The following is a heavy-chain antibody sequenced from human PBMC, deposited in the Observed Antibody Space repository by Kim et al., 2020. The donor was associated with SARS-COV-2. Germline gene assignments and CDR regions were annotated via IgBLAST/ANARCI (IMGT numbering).Heavy chain of an antibody. V-gene: IGHV3-33*03. Sequence: GGSLRLSCTASGFMFSSYGMHWVRQAPGKGLEWVAVIWFDGSKEYYVDSVKGRFTISRDNSKNTLSLQMNSLRVEDTAMYYCAKVRTNMWYFHLWGRGTLVTVSS. CDR2: IWFDGSKE. CDR1: GFMFSSYG. D-gene: IGHD1-1*01. J-gene: IGHJ2*01. CDR3: AKVRTNMWYFHL.